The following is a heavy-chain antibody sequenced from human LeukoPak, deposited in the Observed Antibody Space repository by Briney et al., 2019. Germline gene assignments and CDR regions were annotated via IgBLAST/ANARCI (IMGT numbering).Heavy chain of an antibody. V-gene: IGHV1-46*01. D-gene: IGHD5-24*01. CDR2: INPSGGST. CDR1: GYTFTSYY. Sequence: ASVKVSCKASGYTFTSYYMHWVRQAPGQGLEWMGIINPSGGSTSYAQKFQGRVTMTRDMSTSTVHMELSSLRSEDTAVYYCARSTTLQPRDGYNHGHFDYWGQGTLVTVCS. CDR3: ARSTTLQPRDGYNHGHFDY. J-gene: IGHJ4*02.